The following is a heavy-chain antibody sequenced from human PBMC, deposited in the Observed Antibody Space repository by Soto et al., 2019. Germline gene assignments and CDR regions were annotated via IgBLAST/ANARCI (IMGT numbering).Heavy chain of an antibody. J-gene: IGHJ4*01. D-gene: IGHD3-22*01. Sequence: GGSLRLSCVGSGFTFSDSVMARVRQAPGKGLEWLSVMSGDGRTLYALSVTARFTISRDNSKNTLYLQMRSLRAEDAAAYYCVKWHTSNFDSLPFTGFDFWGHGTQVTASS. CDR1: GFTFSDSV. CDR3: VKWHTSNFDSLPFTGFDF. V-gene: IGHV3-23*01. CDR2: MSGDGRT.